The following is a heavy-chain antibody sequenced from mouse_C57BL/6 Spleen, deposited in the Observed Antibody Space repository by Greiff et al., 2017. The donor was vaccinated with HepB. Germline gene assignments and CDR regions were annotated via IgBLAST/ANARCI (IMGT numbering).Heavy chain of an antibody. CDR3: ARRRGSSYWYFDV. CDR1: GFTFSSYT. D-gene: IGHD1-1*01. Sequence: EVKLMESGGGLVKPGGSLKLSCAASGFTFSSYTMSWVRQTPEKRLEWVGTISGGGGNTYYPDSVKGLFTISRDNAKNTLYLQMSRLRSEDTALYYCARRRGSSYWYFDVWGPGTTVTVSS. V-gene: IGHV5-9*01. J-gene: IGHJ1*01. CDR2: ISGGGGNT.